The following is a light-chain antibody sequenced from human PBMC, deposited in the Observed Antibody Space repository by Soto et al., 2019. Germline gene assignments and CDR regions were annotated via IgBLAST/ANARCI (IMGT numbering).Light chain of an antibody. J-gene: IGKJ1*01. V-gene: IGKV3-15*01. Sequence: EIVMTQSPATLSVSPGERATLSCRASQSVSSNLAWYQQKPGQAPRLLIYGASTRATGIPARCSGSGSGTEFTLTISSLQSEDFAVYYCQQYNNWPPWTFGQGTTVEIK. CDR3: QQYNNWPPWT. CDR1: QSVSSN. CDR2: GAS.